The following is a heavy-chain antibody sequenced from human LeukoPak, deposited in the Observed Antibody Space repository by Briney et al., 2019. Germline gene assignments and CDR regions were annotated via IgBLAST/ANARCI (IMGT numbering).Heavy chain of an antibody. V-gene: IGHV5-51*01. Sequence: EESLKISCKGFGYSFTNYWIGWVRQMPGKGLEWMGIVYPGDSDTRYSPSFQGQVTISADKSISTAFLQWSSLKASDTAVYYCARPGVGAKSFVDYWGQGTLVTVSS. CDR1: GYSFTNYW. CDR3: ARPGVGAKSFVDY. CDR2: VYPGDSDT. J-gene: IGHJ4*02. D-gene: IGHD1-26*01.